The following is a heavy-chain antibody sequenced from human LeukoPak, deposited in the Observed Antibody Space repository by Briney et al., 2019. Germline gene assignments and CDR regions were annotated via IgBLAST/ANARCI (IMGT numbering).Heavy chain of an antibody. CDR2: VRYDGSNK. V-gene: IGHV3-30*02. J-gene: IGHJ4*02. CDR3: ARGKEMATITDY. D-gene: IGHD5-24*01. Sequence: GGSLRLSCAASGFTFSSYGMQWVRQAPGKGLERVAFVRYDGSNKYYADSVKGRFTISRDNSKNTLYLQMNSLRAEDTAVYYCARGKEMATITDYWGQGTLVTVSS. CDR1: GFTFSSYG.